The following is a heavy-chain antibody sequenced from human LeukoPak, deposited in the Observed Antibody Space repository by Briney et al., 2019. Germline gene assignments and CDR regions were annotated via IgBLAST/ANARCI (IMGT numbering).Heavy chain of an antibody. V-gene: IGHV4-34*01. CDR3: ARRGSGSYYNDLMDY. J-gene: IGHJ4*02. CDR2: INHSGST. D-gene: IGHD3-10*01. CDR1: GGSFSGYY. Sequence: SETLSLTCAVYGGSFSGYYWSWIRQPPGKGLEWTGEINHSGSTNYNPSLKSRVTISVDTSKSQFSLKLSSVTAADTAVYYCARRGSGSYYNDLMDYWGQGTLVTVSS.